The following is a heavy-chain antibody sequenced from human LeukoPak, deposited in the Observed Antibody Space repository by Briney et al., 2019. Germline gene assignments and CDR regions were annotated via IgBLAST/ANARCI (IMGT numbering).Heavy chain of an antibody. D-gene: IGHD3-10*01. CDR1: GGTFSSYA. V-gene: IGHV1-69*13. CDR3: ARAGTGSSYGMDV. CDR2: IIPIFGTA. Sequence: SVKVSCKASGGTFSSYAISWVRQAPGQGLEWMGGIIPIFGTANYAQKFQGRVTITADESTSTAYTELSSLRCEDTAVYYCARAGTGSSYGMDVWGQGTTVTVSS. J-gene: IGHJ6*02.